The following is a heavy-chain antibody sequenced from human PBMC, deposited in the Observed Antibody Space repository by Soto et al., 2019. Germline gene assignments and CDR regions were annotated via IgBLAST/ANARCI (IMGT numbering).Heavy chain of an antibody. V-gene: IGHV5-51*01. CDR3: ARRYSGYDYYFYP. Sequence: PGESLKISCKGSGYSFTTYWIGWVRQMPGKGLEWMGIIYPGDSDTRYSPSFQGQVTISTDKSISTAYLQWSSLKASDTAIYYCARRYSGYDYYFYPWGQGTLVTVSS. CDR1: GYSFTTYW. J-gene: IGHJ5*02. D-gene: IGHD5-12*01. CDR2: IYPGDSDT.